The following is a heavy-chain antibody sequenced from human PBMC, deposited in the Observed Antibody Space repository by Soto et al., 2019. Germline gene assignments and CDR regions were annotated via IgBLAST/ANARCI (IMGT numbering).Heavy chain of an antibody. CDR1: GFTFSRYW. D-gene: IGHD5-12*01. Sequence: GSLRLSCAASGFTFSRYWMHWVRQAPGKGLVWVSRIRSDGSNAEYADSVKGRFTISRDNAENTLYLQMNSLRVEDTAVYYCARGVATIYYGMDVWGQGTTVTVSS. CDR2: IRSDGSNA. V-gene: IGHV3-74*03. J-gene: IGHJ6*02. CDR3: ARGVATIYYGMDV.